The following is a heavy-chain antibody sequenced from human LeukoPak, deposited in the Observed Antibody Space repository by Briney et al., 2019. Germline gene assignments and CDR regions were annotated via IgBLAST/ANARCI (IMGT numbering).Heavy chain of an antibody. CDR3: ARALTYGPGLYYFDY. CDR1: GFTFSSYD. CDR2: IGTAGDT. V-gene: IGHV3-13*01. Sequence: PGGSLRLSCAASGFTFSSYDMHWVRQAPGKGLEWVSAIGTAGDTYYPGSVKGRFTISRENAKNSLYLQMNSLRAGDTAVYYCARALTYGPGLYYFDYWGQGTLVTVSS. D-gene: IGHD3-10*01. J-gene: IGHJ4*02.